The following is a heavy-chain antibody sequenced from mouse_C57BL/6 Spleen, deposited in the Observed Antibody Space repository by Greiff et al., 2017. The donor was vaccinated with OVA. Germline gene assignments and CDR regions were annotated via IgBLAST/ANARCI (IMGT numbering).Heavy chain of an antibody. CDR2: IDPETGGT. CDR1: GYTFTDYE. J-gene: IGHJ1*03. D-gene: IGHD1-1*01. V-gene: IGHV1-15*01. Sequence: QVQLQQSGAELVRPGASVTLSCKASGYTFTDYEMHWVKQTPVHGLEWIGAIDPETGGTAYNQKFKGKAILTADKASSTAYMELLTLTSEDSAVYYCTRYDYGSSYDWYFDVWGTGTTVTVSS. CDR3: TRYDYGSSYDWYFDV.